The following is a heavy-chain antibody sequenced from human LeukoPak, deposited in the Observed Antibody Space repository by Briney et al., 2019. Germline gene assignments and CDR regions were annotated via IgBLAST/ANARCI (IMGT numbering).Heavy chain of an antibody. Sequence: ASVKVSCKASGGTFSSYAISWVRQAPGQGLEWMGGIIPIFGTANYAQKFQGRVTITADESTSTAYMELSSLRSKDTAVYYCARDRSGRARGYWFDPWGQGTLVTVSS. CDR2: IIPIFGTA. J-gene: IGHJ5*02. CDR3: ARDRSGRARGYWFDP. D-gene: IGHD1-26*01. V-gene: IGHV1-69*01. CDR1: GGTFSSYA.